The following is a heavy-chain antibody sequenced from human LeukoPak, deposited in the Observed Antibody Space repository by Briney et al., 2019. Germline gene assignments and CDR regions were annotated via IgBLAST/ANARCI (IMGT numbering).Heavy chain of an antibody. Sequence: SETLSLTCAVSGGSISSGGYSWSWIRQPPGKGLEWIGYIYYSGSTYYNPSLKSRVTISVDTSKNQFSLKLSSVTAADTAVYYCVSVSKAAAGTQFLDYWGQGTLVTVSS. CDR3: VSVSKAAAGTQFLDY. V-gene: IGHV4-30-4*07. D-gene: IGHD6-13*01. CDR1: GGSISSGGYS. CDR2: IYYSGST. J-gene: IGHJ4*02.